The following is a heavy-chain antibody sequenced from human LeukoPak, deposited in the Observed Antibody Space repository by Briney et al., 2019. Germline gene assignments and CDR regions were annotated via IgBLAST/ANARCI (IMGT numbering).Heavy chain of an antibody. CDR2: IYHSGST. D-gene: IGHD3-3*01. CDR1: GYSISSGYY. J-gene: IGHJ4*02. CDR3: ARDGIIPRNFWSGYYSY. Sequence: MSSETLSLTCTVSGYSISSGYYWGWIRQPPGKGLEWIGSIYHSGSTYYNPSLKSRVTISVDTSKNQFSLKLSSVTAADTAVYYCARDGIIPRNFWSGYYSYWGQGTLVTVSS. V-gene: IGHV4-38-2*02.